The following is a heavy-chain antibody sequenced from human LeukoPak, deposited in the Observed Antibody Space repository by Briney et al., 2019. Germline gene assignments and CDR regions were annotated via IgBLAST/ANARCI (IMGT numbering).Heavy chain of an antibody. CDR3: AKLRGYYASGSPGP. CDR2: INHSGST. D-gene: IGHD3-10*01. V-gene: IGHV4-34*01. CDR1: GGSFSGYY. Sequence: PSETLSLTCAVYGGSFSGYYWSWIRQPPGKGLEWIGEINHSGSTNYNPSLKSRVTISIDTSKNQFSLKLSSVTAADTAVYYCAKLRGYYASGSPGPWGEGTLFTAPS. J-gene: IGHJ5*02.